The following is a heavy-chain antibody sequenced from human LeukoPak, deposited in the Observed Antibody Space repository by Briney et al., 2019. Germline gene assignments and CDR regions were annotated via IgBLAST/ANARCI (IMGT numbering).Heavy chain of an antibody. CDR2: INPNSGGT. CDR3: ARVSTGTTFFDY. V-gene: IGHV1-2*02. J-gene: IGHJ4*02. D-gene: IGHD1-7*01. Sequence: ASVKVSCKASGYTFTGYYMHWVRQAPGQGLEWMGWINPNSGGTNYAQKFQGRVTMTRDTSISTAYMDLSRLRSDDTAVYYCARVSTGTTFFDYWGQGTLVTVFS. CDR1: GYTFTGYY.